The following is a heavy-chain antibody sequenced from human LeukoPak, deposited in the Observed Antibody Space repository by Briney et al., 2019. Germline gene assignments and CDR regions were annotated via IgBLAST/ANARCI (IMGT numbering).Heavy chain of an antibody. CDR3: ARGLYDILTGYQEYFDY. CDR1: GGSFSGYY. J-gene: IGHJ4*02. V-gene: IGHV4-34*01. Sequence: SETLSLTCAVYGGSFSGYYWSWIRQPPGKGLEWIGEINHSGSTNYNPSLKSRVTIPVDTSKNQFSLKLSSVTAADTAVYYCARGLYDILTGYQEYFDYWGQGTLVTVSS. D-gene: IGHD3-9*01. CDR2: INHSGST.